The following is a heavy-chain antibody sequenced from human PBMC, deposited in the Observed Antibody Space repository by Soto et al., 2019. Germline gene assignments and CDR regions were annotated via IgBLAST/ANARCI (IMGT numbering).Heavy chain of an antibody. Sequence: QVQLVQSGAEVKKPGSSVTVSCKASGTIFSSYTISWVRQAPGQGLEWMGRIIPILGETNSAQKFQGRVTLTADKSTTTAYMELISLRLEDTALYYCVRGLGGRMDAWGQGTTVTVSS. CDR3: VRGLGGRMDA. D-gene: IGHD3-16*01. CDR1: GTIFSSYT. CDR2: IIPILGET. V-gene: IGHV1-69*08. J-gene: IGHJ6*02.